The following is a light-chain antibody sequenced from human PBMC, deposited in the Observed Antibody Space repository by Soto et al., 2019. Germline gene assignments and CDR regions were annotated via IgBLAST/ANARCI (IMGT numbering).Light chain of an antibody. CDR2: DVS. V-gene: IGLV2-14*01. CDR1: SIDVGGYNY. CDR3: SSYIGSSSYV. J-gene: IGLJ1*01. Sequence: QSVLTQPASVSGCPGQSITISCTGTSIDVGGYNYVSWYQQHPGKAPKLMIYDVSSRPSGVSNRFSGSKSGNTAPLTISGLQAEDEADYYCSSYIGSSSYVFGTGTKVTVL.